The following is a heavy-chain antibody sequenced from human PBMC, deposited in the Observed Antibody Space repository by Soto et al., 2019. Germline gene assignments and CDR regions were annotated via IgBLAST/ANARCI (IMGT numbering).Heavy chain of an antibody. D-gene: IGHD6-25*01. CDR3: ARDEGPASSFDY. CDR1: GGSVSSGSYY. Sequence: QVQLQESGPGLVKPSETLSLTCTVSGGSVSSGSYYWSWIRQPPGKGLEWIGYIYYSGSTNYNPSLKSRVTISVDTSKNQFSLKLSSVTAADTAVYYWARDEGPASSFDYWGQGTLVTVSS. V-gene: IGHV4-61*01. J-gene: IGHJ4*02. CDR2: IYYSGST.